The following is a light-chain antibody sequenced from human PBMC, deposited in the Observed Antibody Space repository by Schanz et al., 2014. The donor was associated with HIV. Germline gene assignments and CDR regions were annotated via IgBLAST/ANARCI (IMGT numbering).Light chain of an antibody. Sequence: QSALTQPPSVSGSPGQSITISCTGTSSDVGSYNLVSWYQQQPGKAPKLMIYDVSKRPSGVPDRFSGSKSGNTASLTISGLQAEDEADYYCCSYAGSYYVFGTGTKLTVL. CDR2: DVS. J-gene: IGLJ1*01. CDR3: CSYAGSYYV. V-gene: IGLV2-11*01. CDR1: SSDVGSYNL.